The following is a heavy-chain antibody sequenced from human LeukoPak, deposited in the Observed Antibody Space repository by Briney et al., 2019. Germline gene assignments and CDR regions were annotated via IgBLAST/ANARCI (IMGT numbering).Heavy chain of an antibody. V-gene: IGHV4-59*01. CDR3: ARGTFNYYGSGSSSYYFDF. Sequence: SETLSLTCTVSGGSLSSFYWSWIRQPPGKGLEWIGYIYYSGSTNYNPSLKSRVSISVDTSKNQFSLKVSSVTAADTAVYYCARGTFNYYGSGSSSYYFDFWGQGTLVTVSS. D-gene: IGHD3-10*01. J-gene: IGHJ4*02. CDR2: IYYSGST. CDR1: GGSLSSFY.